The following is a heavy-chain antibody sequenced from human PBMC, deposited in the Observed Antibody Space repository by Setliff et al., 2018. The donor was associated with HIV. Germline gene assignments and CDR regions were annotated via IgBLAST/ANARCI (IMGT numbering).Heavy chain of an antibody. CDR2: ISGSGFTT. Sequence: PGGSLRLSCATSGFTFSSYPMSWVRQAPGKGLEWVSSISGSGFTTYYADSAKGHFTISRDNSKNTLFLQMNSLRAEDTAVYYCAKDLGYKSVWGSAPPRGYFDYWGQGALVTVSS. D-gene: IGHD3-16*01. V-gene: IGHV3-23*01. CDR1: GFTFSSYP. J-gene: IGHJ4*02. CDR3: AKDLGYKSVWGSAPPRGYFDY.